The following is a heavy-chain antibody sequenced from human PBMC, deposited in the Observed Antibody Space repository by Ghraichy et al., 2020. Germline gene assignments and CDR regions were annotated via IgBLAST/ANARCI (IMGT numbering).Heavy chain of an antibody. CDR2: IYYSGNT. J-gene: IGHJ4*02. CDR1: GGSNSNNNYY. Sequence: SETLSLTCAVSGGSNSNNNYYWGWIRQPPGKGLEWIGSIYYSGNTYYNPSLKSRVTISVDTSKNQFSLKLTSVTAADTAVYYCARRLAVTSTGFDYWGQGTLVTVSS. CDR3: ARRLAVTSTGFDY. D-gene: IGHD6-19*01. V-gene: IGHV4-39*01.